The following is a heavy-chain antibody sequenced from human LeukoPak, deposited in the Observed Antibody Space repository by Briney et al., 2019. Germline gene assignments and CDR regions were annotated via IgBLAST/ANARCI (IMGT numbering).Heavy chain of an antibody. V-gene: IGHV3-23*01. Sequence: GGSLRLSCTASGFTFSSYAMSWVRQAPGKGLEWVSAISGSGGSRYYADSVKGRFTISRDNSENTLYLQMDSLRAEDTALYYCAKGSGINHYHWIDPWGQGTLVTVSS. D-gene: IGHD1-14*01. J-gene: IGHJ5*02. CDR3: AKGSGINHYHWIDP. CDR1: GFTFSSYA. CDR2: ISGSGGSR.